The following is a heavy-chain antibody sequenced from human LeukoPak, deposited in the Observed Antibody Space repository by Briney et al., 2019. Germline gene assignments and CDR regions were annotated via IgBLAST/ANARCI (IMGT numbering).Heavy chain of an antibody. CDR2: ISAYNGIA. V-gene: IGHV1-18*01. CDR1: GYTFTSYG. Sequence: ASVKVSCKASGYTFTSYGISWVRQAPGQGLEWMGWISAYNGIANYAQKLQGRVTMTTDTSTSTAYMELRSLRSDDTAVYYCARGDYYDSSAVFDYWGQGTLVTVSS. D-gene: IGHD3-22*01. CDR3: ARGDYYDSSAVFDY. J-gene: IGHJ4*02.